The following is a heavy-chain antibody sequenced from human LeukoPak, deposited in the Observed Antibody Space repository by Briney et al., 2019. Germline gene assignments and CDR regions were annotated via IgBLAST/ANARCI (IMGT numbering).Heavy chain of an antibody. D-gene: IGHD2-2*01. CDR1: GGTFSSYA. CDR3: ARDGPPTCSSTSCYRYSGYYYYGMDV. Sequence: ASVKVSCKASGGTFSSYAISWVRQAPGQGLGWMGRIIPILGIANYAQKFQGRVTITADKSTSTAYMELSSLRSEDTAVYYCARDGPPTCSSTSCYRYSGYYYYGMDVWGQGTTVTVSS. J-gene: IGHJ6*02. V-gene: IGHV1-69*04. CDR2: IIPILGIA.